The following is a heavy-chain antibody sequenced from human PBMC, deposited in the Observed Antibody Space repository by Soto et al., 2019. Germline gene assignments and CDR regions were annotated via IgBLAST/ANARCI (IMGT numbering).Heavy chain of an antibody. J-gene: IGHJ5*02. Sequence: SETLSLTCTVSGGSMTSYYWTWIRQPAGKGLEWIGRVYSSGGTHYNPSLKSRVTISLDTSKNQFSLRLLSVTDADTAVYFCARGQRFSDWFDPWGQGTWFTVSS. V-gene: IGHV4-4*07. CDR2: VYSSGGT. CDR1: GGSMTSYY. D-gene: IGHD3-3*01. CDR3: ARGQRFSDWFDP.